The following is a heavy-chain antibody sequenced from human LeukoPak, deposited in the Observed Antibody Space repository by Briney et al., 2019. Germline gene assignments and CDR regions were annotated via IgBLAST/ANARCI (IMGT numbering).Heavy chain of an antibody. V-gene: IGHV3-74*01. CDR2: INPDGSST. J-gene: IGHJ4*02. CDR1: GFTFSASW. D-gene: IGHD6-19*01. CDR3: AKEARSGFYYFDY. Sequence: GSLRLSCAASGFTFSASWMHWVRQAPGKGLVWVSRINPDGSSTNYADSVKGRFTISRDNAKNTLYLQMNSLRAEDTAVYYCAKEARSGFYYFDYWGQGTLVTVSS.